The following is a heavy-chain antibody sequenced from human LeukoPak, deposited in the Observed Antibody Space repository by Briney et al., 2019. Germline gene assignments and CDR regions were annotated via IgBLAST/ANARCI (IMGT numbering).Heavy chain of an antibody. D-gene: IGHD3-3*01. CDR3: AKVGGVVTNLYYFDY. CDR1: GFTFSSYA. Sequence: PGGSLRLSCAASGFTFSSYAMSWVRQAPGKGLEWVSAISGSGGSTYYADSVKGRFTISRDNSKNTLYLQMNSLRAEDTAVYYCAKVGGVVTNLYYFDYWGQGTLVTVSS. CDR2: ISGSGGST. J-gene: IGHJ4*02. V-gene: IGHV3-23*01.